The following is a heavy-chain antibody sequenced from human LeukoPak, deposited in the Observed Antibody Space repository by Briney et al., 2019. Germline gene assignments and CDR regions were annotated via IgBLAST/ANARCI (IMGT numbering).Heavy chain of an antibody. CDR2: IYYSGST. Sequence: SETLSLTCTVSGGSVSSSSYYWGWIRQPPGEGLEWIGSIYYSGSTYYNPSLKSRVSISVDMSKNQFSLKLNSVTAADTAVYFCASGYSYGYNTFDIWGQGTMVIVSS. V-gene: IGHV4-39*07. CDR1: GGSVSSSSYY. CDR3: ASGYSYGYNTFDI. D-gene: IGHD5-18*01. J-gene: IGHJ3*02.